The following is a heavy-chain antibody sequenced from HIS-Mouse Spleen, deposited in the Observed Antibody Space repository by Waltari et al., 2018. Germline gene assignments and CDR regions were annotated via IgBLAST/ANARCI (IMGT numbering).Heavy chain of an antibody. CDR3: AREIPYSSSWYDWYFDL. Sequence: RLQLQESGPVLVQPSETLSLTRPVSGGAVRISSYDTGWIRQPPGKGLEWIGSIDYSGSTYYTPSLKSRVTISVDTSKNQFSLKLSSVTAADTAVYYCAREIPYSSSWYDWYFDLWGRGTLVTVSS. V-gene: IGHV4-39*06. D-gene: IGHD6-13*01. J-gene: IGHJ2*01. CDR1: GGAVRISSYD. CDR2: IDYSGST.